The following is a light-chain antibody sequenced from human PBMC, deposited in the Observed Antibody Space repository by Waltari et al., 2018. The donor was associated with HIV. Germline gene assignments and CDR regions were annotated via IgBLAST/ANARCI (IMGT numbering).Light chain of an antibody. CDR1: SSNIGAGYD. Sequence: QSVLTQPPSVSGAPGQRVTISCTGSSSNIGAGYDVHWFQQLPGTAPELLIYGNTNRPSGVPDRFPGSRSGTSASLAITGLQAEVEADYYCQSYDSGLSAYVFGTGTKVTVL. V-gene: IGLV1-40*01. CDR2: GNT. CDR3: QSYDSGLSAYV. J-gene: IGLJ1*01.